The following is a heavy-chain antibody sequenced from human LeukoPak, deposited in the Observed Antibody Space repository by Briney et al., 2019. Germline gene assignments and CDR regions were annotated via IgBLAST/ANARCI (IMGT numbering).Heavy chain of an antibody. Sequence: SETLSLTCSVSDASVSSDNYYWSWIRQPPGKGLEWIGYVYYSGSTNYNPSLQSRVTVSLDTSKNQFSLKLSSVTAADTAVYYCARRKAVRPRDYYFDYWGQGTLVTVSS. CDR1: DASVSSDNYY. D-gene: IGHD6-6*01. V-gene: IGHV4-61*01. CDR2: VYYSGST. J-gene: IGHJ4*02. CDR3: ARRKAVRPRDYYFDY.